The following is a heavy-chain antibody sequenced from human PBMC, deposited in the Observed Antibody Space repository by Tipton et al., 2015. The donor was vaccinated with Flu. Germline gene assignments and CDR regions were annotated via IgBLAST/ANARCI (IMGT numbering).Heavy chain of an antibody. CDR3: ARLSYYDVDLKNFYFDY. J-gene: IGHJ4*02. CDR2: IYYNGDI. CDR1: GASISSSGYS. V-gene: IGHV4-39*01. Sequence: TLSLTCTVSGASISSSGYSWGWLRQPPGKGLEWIGSIYYNGDIYYNPSLKSRVTISVDTPKNQFSLRLSSVTAADTAIYYCARLSYYDVDLKNFYFDYWGQGALVTVSS. D-gene: IGHD3-10*02.